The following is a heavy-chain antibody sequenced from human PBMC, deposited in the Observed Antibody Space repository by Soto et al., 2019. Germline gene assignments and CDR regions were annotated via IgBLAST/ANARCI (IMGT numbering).Heavy chain of an antibody. CDR3: ANFWGPVTAAVDDY. V-gene: IGHV3-30*18. CDR1: GFAFRNFG. CDR2: ISYDGNIK. D-gene: IGHD6-13*01. Sequence: QEQLVESGGGVVQPGRSLRLSCAASGFAFRNFGMQWVRQVPGKGLEWVASISYDGNIKYSADSVKGRFTISRDNSKNTLYLQMSSLRSEDTAVYHCANFWGPVTAAVDDYWGQGTLVTVSS. J-gene: IGHJ4*02.